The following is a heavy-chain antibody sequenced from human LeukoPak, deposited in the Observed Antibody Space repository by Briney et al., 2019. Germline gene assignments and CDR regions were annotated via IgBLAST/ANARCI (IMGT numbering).Heavy chain of an antibody. CDR3: AREGGYIHYFDY. D-gene: IGHD5-12*01. CDR1: GGSISSYY. Sequence: SETLSLTCTVSGGSISSYYWSWIRQSPGKGLEWIGYIYYSGNTNYNPSLKSRVTISVDTSKNQFSLKLSSVTAADTAVYYCAREGGYIHYFDYWGQGTLVTVSS. J-gene: IGHJ4*02. V-gene: IGHV4-59*01. CDR2: IYYSGNT.